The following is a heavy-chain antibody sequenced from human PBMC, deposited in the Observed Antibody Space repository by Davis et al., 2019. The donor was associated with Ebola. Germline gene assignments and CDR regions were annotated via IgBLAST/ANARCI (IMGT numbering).Heavy chain of an antibody. CDR1: GLTVSSNY. D-gene: IGHD6-19*01. J-gene: IGHJ4*02. CDR2: IYSGGST. V-gene: IGHV3-66*01. Sequence: GESLKISCAASGLTVSSNYMSWVRQAPGKGLEWVSVIYSGGSTYYADSVKGRFTISRDDSKNTAYLQMNSLKTEDTAVYYCNQGGSGWDNWGQGTLVTVSS. CDR3: NQGGSGWDN.